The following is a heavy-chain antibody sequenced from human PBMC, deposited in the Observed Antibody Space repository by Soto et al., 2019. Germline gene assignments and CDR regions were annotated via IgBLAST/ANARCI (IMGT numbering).Heavy chain of an antibody. CDR2: IWYDGSNK. V-gene: IGHV3-33*01. D-gene: IGHD5-12*01. CDR3: ARPLGRAVATFGY. CDR1: GFTFSSYG. Sequence: QVQLVESGGGVVQPGRSLRLSCAASGFTFSSYGMHWVRQAPGKGLEWVAVIWYDGSNKYYADSVKGRFTISRDNSKNTLYLQMNSLRAEDTAVYYCARPLGRAVATFGYWGQGTLVTVSS. J-gene: IGHJ4*02.